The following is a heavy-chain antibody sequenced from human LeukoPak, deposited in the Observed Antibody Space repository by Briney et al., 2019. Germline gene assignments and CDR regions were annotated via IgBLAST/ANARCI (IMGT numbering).Heavy chain of an antibody. CDR2: ISGSGGST. Sequence: PGGSLRLSCAASGFTFRSYAMSWVRQAPGKGLEWVSAISGSGGSTYYADSVKGRFTISRDNSKNTLYLQMNSLRAEDTAVYYCAKNPFDIYCSSTSCYIDYWSQGTLVTVSS. D-gene: IGHD2-2*02. J-gene: IGHJ4*02. V-gene: IGHV3-23*01. CDR1: GFTFRSYA. CDR3: AKNPFDIYCSSTSCYIDY.